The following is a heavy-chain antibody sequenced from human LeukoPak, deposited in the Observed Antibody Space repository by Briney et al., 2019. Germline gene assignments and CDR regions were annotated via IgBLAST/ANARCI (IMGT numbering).Heavy chain of an antibody. J-gene: IGHJ4*01. V-gene: IGHV3-23*01. CDR3: AKGIYSSGWSYFDY. D-gene: IGHD6-19*01. CDR2: LSGSGITT. CDR1: GFTFSNSA. Sequence: GGSLRLSCAASGFTFSNSAMSWVRQAPRKGLEWVSTLSGSGITTYYADSVKGRFTISRDNSKNTLYPQMNSLRAEDTAVYYCAKGIYSSGWSYFDYWGHGTLVTVSS.